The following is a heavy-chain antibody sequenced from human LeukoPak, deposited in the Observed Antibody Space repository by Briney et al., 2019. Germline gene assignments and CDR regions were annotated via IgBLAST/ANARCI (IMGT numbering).Heavy chain of an antibody. D-gene: IGHD6-19*01. J-gene: IGHJ4*02. V-gene: IGHV4-39*01. CDR3: ARHGYSSGWYYFDY. CDR1: GDSLSSSSYY. CDR2: IYYSGST. Sequence: PSETLSLTCTVSGDSLSSSSYYWAWLRQPPGTGLEWIGTIYYSGSTYYNPSLKSRVTISVDTSKNQFSLKLSSVTAADTAVYYCARHGYSSGWYYFDYWGQGTLVTVSS.